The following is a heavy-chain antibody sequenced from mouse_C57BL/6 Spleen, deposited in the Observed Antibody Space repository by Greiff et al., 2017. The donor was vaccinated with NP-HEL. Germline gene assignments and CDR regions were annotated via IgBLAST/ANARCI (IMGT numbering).Heavy chain of an antibody. Sequence: DVKLVESGGGLVKPGGSLKLSCAASGFTFSSYTMSWVRQTPEKRLEWVATISGGGGNTYYPDSVKGRFTISRDNAKNTLYLQMSSLRSEDTALYDCARHGPRDGYYGWFAYWGQGTLVTVSA. CDR1: GFTFSSYT. J-gene: IGHJ3*01. D-gene: IGHD2-3*01. CDR2: ISGGGGNT. V-gene: IGHV5-9*01. CDR3: ARHGPRDGYYGWFAY.